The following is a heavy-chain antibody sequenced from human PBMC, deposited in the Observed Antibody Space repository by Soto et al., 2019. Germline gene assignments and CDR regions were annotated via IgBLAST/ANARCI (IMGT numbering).Heavy chain of an antibody. V-gene: IGHV1-3*01. D-gene: IGHD3-9*01. CDR3: AREGTYYDILTGYYIDYDSSGFMAN. J-gene: IGHJ4*02. Sequence: ASVKVSCKASGYTFTSYAMHCVRQAPGQRLEWMGWINAGNGNTKYSQKFQGRVTITRDTSASTAYMELSSLRSEDTAVYYCAREGTYYDILTGYYIDYDSSGFMANWGQGSLVTVSS. CDR2: INAGNGNT. CDR1: GYTFTSYA.